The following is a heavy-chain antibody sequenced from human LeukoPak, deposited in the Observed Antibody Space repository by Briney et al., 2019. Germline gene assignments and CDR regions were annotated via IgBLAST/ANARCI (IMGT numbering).Heavy chain of an antibody. CDR1: GFTFSSYS. CDR3: ATQTRTYGSGC. J-gene: IGHJ4*02. V-gene: IGHV3-21*01. CDR2: ISRSSSYI. Sequence: GGSLRLSCAASGFTFSSYSMNWVRQAPGKGLEWVSSISRSSSYIYYADSVKGRFTISRDNAKNSLYLQMNSLRAEDTAVYYCATQTRTYGSGCWGQGTLVTVSS. D-gene: IGHD3-10*01.